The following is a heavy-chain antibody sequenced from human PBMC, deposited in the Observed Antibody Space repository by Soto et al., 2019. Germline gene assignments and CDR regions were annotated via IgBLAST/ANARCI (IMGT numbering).Heavy chain of an antibody. Sequence: EVQLVESGGGVVWPGGSLRLSGAASGFTFDDYDMSWVRQAPGKGLEWVSDINWNGGSTAYADSVKGRFTIDRDNAKNSLYLQMNSLRAEDTALYYCARDVYGDSDAFDIWGQGTMVTVSS. CDR2: INWNGGST. V-gene: IGHV3-20*04. CDR3: ARDVYGDSDAFDI. CDR1: GFTFDDYD. J-gene: IGHJ3*02. D-gene: IGHD4-17*01.